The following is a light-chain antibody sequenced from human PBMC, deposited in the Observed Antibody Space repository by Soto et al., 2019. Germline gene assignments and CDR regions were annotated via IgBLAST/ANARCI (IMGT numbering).Light chain of an antibody. CDR1: NSDVGGYNY. Sequence: QSALTQPASVSGSPGQSIAISCTGTNSDVGGYNYVSWYQQHPGKAPKLMIYDVTNRPSGVSNRFSGSKSDNTASLTISGLQAEDEADYYCSSYRSSKTVVFGGGTKLTVL. CDR2: DVT. J-gene: IGLJ2*01. CDR3: SSYRSSKTVV. V-gene: IGLV2-14*03.